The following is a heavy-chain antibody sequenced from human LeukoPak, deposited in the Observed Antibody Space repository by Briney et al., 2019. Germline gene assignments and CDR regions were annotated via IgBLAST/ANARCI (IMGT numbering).Heavy chain of an antibody. D-gene: IGHD3-22*01. J-gene: IGHJ4*02. CDR1: GFTFSSYA. CDR3: AKDLRYYYDSSGHPSFDY. V-gene: IGHV3-23*01. Sequence: GGSLRLSCAASGFTFSSYAMSWVRQAPGKGLEWVSAISGSGGSTYYADSVKGRFTISRGNSKNTLYLQMNSLRAEDTAVYYCAKDLRYYYDSSGHPSFDYWGQGTLVTVSS. CDR2: ISGSGGST.